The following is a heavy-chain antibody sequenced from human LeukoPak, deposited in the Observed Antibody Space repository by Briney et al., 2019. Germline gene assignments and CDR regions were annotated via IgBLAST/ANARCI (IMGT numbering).Heavy chain of an antibody. CDR1: GHTLTRLS. J-gene: IGHJ4*02. CDR2: FDPEDGKR. V-gene: IGHV1-24*01. CDR3: ATDRDYYEDSGSPLTD. D-gene: IGHD3-22*01. Sequence: EASMKVSCKVSGHTLTRLSMHWVRQVPGEGLEWMGTFDPEDGKRIYAQKFQGRVTMTEDTSADTAFLELGSLRSEDTAVYYCATDRDYYEDSGSPLTDWGQGTLVTVSS.